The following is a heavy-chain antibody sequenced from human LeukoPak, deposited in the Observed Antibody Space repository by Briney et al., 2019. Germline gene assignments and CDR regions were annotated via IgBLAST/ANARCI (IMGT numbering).Heavy chain of an antibody. J-gene: IGHJ4*02. CDR2: ISGSDSTT. D-gene: IGHD3-10*01. CDR1: GFTFGSYA. V-gene: IGHV3-23*01. Sequence: PGGSLRLSCAASGFTFGSYAMSWVRQAPGKGLEWVSAISGSDSTTYYADSVKGRFTISRDNSKNTLYLQMNSLRAEDTAVYYCAKVTGSGIWGQGTLVIVSS. CDR3: AKVTGSGI.